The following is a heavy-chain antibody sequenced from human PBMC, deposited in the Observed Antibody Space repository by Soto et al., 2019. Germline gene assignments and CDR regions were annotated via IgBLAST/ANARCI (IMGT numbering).Heavy chain of an antibody. CDR3: ARLHCSSTSCHTGSQYYFDY. D-gene: IGHD2-2*02. Sequence: LGESLKISCKGFGYSLNTYWIAWVRQMPVKGLEWMGIIYPGESDSRYSPSFQGQVTVSADKSMNTAYLQWSSLKASDTAIYYCARLHCSSTSCHTGSQYYFDYWGQGTQVTVSS. J-gene: IGHJ4*02. CDR1: GYSLNTYW. V-gene: IGHV5-51*01. CDR2: IYPGESDS.